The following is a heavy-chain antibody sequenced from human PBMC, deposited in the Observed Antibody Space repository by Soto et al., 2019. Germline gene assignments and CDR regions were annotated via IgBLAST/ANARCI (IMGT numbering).Heavy chain of an antibody. CDR2: VSHDGNNQ. J-gene: IGHJ2*01. CDR3: ARDGATQMWRPWYFDL. CDR1: GFTFSNYA. Sequence: QVQLVESGGGVVQPGRFLRLSCAVSGFTFSNYAMHWVRQAPGKGLEWVAIVSHDGNNQYYADSAKGRFTISRDNSENTLYLQMNSLRTEDTAVFYCARDGATQMWRPWYFDLWGRGTLVTVSS. V-gene: IGHV3-30-3*01. D-gene: IGHD2-21*01.